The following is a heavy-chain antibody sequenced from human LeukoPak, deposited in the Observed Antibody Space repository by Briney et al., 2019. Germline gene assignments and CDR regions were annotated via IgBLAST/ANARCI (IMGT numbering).Heavy chain of an antibody. V-gene: IGHV3-33*08. CDR3: ARGAVADSSPLIDY. CDR1: GFTFSSYD. CDR2: IWYNGSNK. D-gene: IGHD6-19*01. J-gene: IGHJ4*02. Sequence: GGSLRLSCAASGFTFSSYDMHWVRQAPGKGLEWVAVIWYNGSNKYYADSVKGRFTISRDNSKNTLYLQMNSLRAEDTAVYYCARGAVADSSPLIDYWGQGTLVTVSS.